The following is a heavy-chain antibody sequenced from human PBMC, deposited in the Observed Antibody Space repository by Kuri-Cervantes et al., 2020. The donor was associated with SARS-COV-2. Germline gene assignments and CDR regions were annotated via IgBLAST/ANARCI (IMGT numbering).Heavy chain of an antibody. Sequence: LSLTCAASGFTFSSYSMNWVRQAPGKGLEWVSSISSSSSYIYYADSVKGRFTISRDNAKNSLYLQMNSLRAEDTAVYYCASLGGTSWHDYWGQGTLVTVSS. CDR3: ASLGGTSWHDY. CDR2: ISSSSSYI. CDR1: GFTFSSYS. J-gene: IGHJ4*02. V-gene: IGHV3-21*01. D-gene: IGHD2-2*01.